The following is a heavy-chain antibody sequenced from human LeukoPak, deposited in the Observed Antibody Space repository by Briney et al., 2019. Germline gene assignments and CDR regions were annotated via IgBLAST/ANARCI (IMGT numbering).Heavy chain of an antibody. J-gene: IGHJ3*02. Sequence: SETLSLTCTVSGGSISSSSYYWGWIRQPPGKGLEWNGSIYYSGSTYYNPSLKSRVTISVATSKNQFSLKLSSVTAADTAVYYCADDSSGYYEGAFDIWGQGTMVTVSS. V-gene: IGHV4-39*01. CDR3: ADDSSGYYEGAFDI. D-gene: IGHD3-22*01. CDR2: IYYSGST. CDR1: GGSISSSSYY.